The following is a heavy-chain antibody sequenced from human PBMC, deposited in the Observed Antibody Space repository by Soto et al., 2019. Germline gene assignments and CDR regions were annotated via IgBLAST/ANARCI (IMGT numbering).Heavy chain of an antibody. J-gene: IGHJ4*02. CDR1: GYTFTSYD. CDR2: LNPNTGTS. D-gene: IGHD1-1*01. CDR3: ARRAETNGWNGFGADKYYFDF. Sequence: QVQLVQSGAEVRKPGASVKVSCEASGYTFTSYDIYWVRQASGQGLEWMGWLNPNTGTSGYSQKFQGRVTMTSDTSISTAQMELSSLRSEDTAVYYCARRAETNGWNGFGADKYYFDFWGQGTLVTVSS. V-gene: IGHV1-8*01.